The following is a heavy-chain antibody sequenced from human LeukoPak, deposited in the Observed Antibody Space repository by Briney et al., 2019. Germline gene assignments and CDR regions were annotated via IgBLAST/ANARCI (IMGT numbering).Heavy chain of an antibody. V-gene: IGHV3-23*01. D-gene: IGHD4-23*01. CDR3: AKSLVRWAFDY. Sequence: GGSLRLSCAASGFTFSSNAMSWVRQAPGKGLEWVSAISGSGGSTYYADSVKGRFTISRDNSKNTLYLQMNSLRAEDTALYFCAKSLVRWAFDYWGRGALVSVSS. J-gene: IGHJ4*01. CDR1: GFTFSSNA. CDR2: ISGSGGST.